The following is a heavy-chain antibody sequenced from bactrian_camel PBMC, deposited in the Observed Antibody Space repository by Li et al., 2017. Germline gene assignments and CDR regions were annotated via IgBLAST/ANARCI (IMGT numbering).Heavy chain of an antibody. CDR1: GFTFSSYY. Sequence: VQLVESGGGLVQPGGSLGLSCAASGFTFSSYYMSWVRQAPGKALEWVSTINSGGGSTYYADSVKGRFTISRDNAKNTLSLQMNSLKPGDTALYVCAADPHTCRWVADAKYEYHCRGQGTQVTVS. CDR2: INSGGGST. D-gene: IGHD7*01. V-gene: IGHV3S40*01. CDR3: AADPHTCRWVADAKYEYHC. J-gene: IGHJ4*01.